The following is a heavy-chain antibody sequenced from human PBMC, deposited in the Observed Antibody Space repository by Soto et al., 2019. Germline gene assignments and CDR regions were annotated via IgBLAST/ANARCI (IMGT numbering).Heavy chain of an antibody. CDR2: IYWDDDK. J-gene: IGHJ5*02. CDR1: GFSLSTSGVG. Sequence: QITLKESGPTLVKPTQTLTLTCTFSGFSLSTSGVGVGWIRQPPGKALEWLALIYWDDDKRYSPSLKSRLTIXXDTAKNQVVLTITNMDPVDTATYYCAHSLYDYVWGTNWFDPWGQGTLVTVSS. D-gene: IGHD3-16*01. CDR3: AHSLYDYVWGTNWFDP. V-gene: IGHV2-5*02.